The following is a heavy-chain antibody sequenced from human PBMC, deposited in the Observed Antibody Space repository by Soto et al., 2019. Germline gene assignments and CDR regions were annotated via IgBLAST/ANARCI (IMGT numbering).Heavy chain of an antibody. J-gene: IGHJ4*02. V-gene: IGHV3-15*01. CDR1: GFTFSNAW. CDR2: IKSKTDGGTT. Sequence: KSGGSLRLSCAASGFTFSNAWMSWVRQAPGKGLEWVGRIKSKTDGGTTDYAAPVKGRFTISRDDSKNTLYLQMNSLKTEDTAVYYCTTCVWYCSSTSWENWGQGTLVTVSS. D-gene: IGHD2-2*01. CDR3: TTCVWYCSSTSWEN.